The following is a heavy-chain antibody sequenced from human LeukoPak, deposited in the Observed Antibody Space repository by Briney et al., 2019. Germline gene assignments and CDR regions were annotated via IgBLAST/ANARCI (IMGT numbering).Heavy chain of an antibody. Sequence: SETLSLTCTVSGGSISSYYWSWIRQPAGKGLEWIGRIYTSGSTNYNPSLKSRVTMSVDTSKNQFSLKLSSVTASDTAVYYCARDIYDYVWGSYRMAYFDYWGQGTLVTVSS. CDR2: IYTSGST. V-gene: IGHV4-4*07. CDR1: GGSISSYY. D-gene: IGHD3-16*02. CDR3: ARDIYDYVWGSYRMAYFDY. J-gene: IGHJ4*02.